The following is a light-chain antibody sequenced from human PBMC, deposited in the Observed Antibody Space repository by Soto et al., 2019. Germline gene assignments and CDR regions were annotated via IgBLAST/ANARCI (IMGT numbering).Light chain of an antibody. Sequence: EIVLTQSPATLSLSPGVRATLSCRASQSVSSYLAWYQQKPGQAPRLLLYDASNRATGIPARFSGSGSGTDFTLPISSLEPEDFAVYYCQLRRAFVPGTQVDIK. CDR2: DAS. CDR3: QLRRA. V-gene: IGKV3-11*01. CDR1: QSVSSY. J-gene: IGKJ3*01.